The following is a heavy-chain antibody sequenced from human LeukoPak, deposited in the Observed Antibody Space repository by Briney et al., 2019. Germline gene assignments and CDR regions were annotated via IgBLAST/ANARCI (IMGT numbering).Heavy chain of an antibody. V-gene: IGHV4-59*01. J-gene: IGHJ4*02. D-gene: IGHD5-12*01. CDR1: GGSISSYY. CDR3: ARHRGYSGYDSPFGY. CDR2: IYYSGST. Sequence: SETLSLTCTVSGGSISSYYWSWIRQPPGKGLEWIGYIYYSGSTNYNPSLKSRVTISADTSKNQFSLKLSSVTAADTAVYYCARHRGYSGYDSPFGYRGQGTLVTVSS.